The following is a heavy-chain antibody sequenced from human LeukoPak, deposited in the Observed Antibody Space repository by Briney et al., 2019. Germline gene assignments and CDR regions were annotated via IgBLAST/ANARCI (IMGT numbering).Heavy chain of an antibody. CDR1: GDSISTSKSY. D-gene: IGHD3-9*01. V-gene: IGHV4-39*07. CDR2: INHSGST. Sequence: SETLSLTCTVSGDSISTSKSYWGWIRQPPGKGLEWIGEINHSGSTNYNPSLKSRVTISVDTSKNQFSLKLSSVTAADTAVYYCARGLLSGVVRGYDILTGSNWFDPWGQGTLVTVSS. J-gene: IGHJ5*02. CDR3: ARGLLSGVVRGYDILTGSNWFDP.